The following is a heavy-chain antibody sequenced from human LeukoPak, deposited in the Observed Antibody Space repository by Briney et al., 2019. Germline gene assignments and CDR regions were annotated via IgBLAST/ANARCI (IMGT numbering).Heavy chain of an antibody. CDR1: GFTFSNAW. Sequence: GESLRLSCAGSGFTFSNAWMIWVRQAPGKGLEWLGRIKSKRDGGTTDYAAPVKGRFTIPRDDSKNTLYLQMNSLKTEDTAVYYCTTDRGPQVVCSSTSCLPTDAFDIWGQGKMVTVSS. CDR3: TTDRGPQVVCSSTSCLPTDAFDI. CDR2: IKSKRDGGTT. J-gene: IGHJ3*02. V-gene: IGHV3-15*01. D-gene: IGHD2-2*01.